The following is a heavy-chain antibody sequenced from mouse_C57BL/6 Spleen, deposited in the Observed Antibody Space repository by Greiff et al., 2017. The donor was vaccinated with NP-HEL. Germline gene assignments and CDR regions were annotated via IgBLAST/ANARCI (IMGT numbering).Heavy chain of an antibody. Sequence: QVQLQQSGAELVRPGASVKMSCKASGYTFTSYNMHWVKQTPRQGLEWIGAIYPGNGDTSYNQKFKGKATLTVDKSSSTAYMQRSSLTSEDSEVYVSARGTTVVATRYFDYWGQGTTLTVSS. CDR3: ARGTTVVATRYFDY. D-gene: IGHD1-1*01. CDR2: IYPGNGDT. J-gene: IGHJ2*01. V-gene: IGHV1-12*01. CDR1: GYTFTSYN.